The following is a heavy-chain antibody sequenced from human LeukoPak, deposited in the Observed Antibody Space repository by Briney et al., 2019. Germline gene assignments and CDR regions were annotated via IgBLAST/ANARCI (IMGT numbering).Heavy chain of an antibody. J-gene: IGHJ4*02. V-gene: IGHV6-1*01. CDR3: ARETGWFDY. CDR2: TYYRSDWYN. Sequence: SQTLSLTCAISGDSVSSNSAAWNWIRHSPSRGLEWLGRTYYRSDWYNDYAVSVRSRITINPDTSKNQFSLQLNSVTPDDTAVYYCARETGWFDYWGQGSLVTVSS. CDR1: GDSVSSNSAA. D-gene: IGHD6-19*01.